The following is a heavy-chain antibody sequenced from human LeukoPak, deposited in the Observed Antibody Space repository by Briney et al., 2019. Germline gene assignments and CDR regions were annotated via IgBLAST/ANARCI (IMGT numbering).Heavy chain of an antibody. V-gene: IGHV1-8*01. Sequence: ASVKVSCKASGYAFTSYDINWVRQASGQGLEWMGWLNPNSGNTGYAQKFKGRVTITSSTSTSTVLMELGSLTSEDTAVYYCARGGASADARRFDPWGQGTLVTVSS. J-gene: IGHJ5*02. CDR3: ARGGASADARRFDP. CDR2: LNPNSGNT. D-gene: IGHD1-26*01. CDR1: GYAFTSYD.